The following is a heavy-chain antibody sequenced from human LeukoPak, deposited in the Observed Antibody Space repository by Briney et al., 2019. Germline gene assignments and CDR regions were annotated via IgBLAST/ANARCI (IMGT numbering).Heavy chain of an antibody. J-gene: IGHJ4*02. CDR1: GFTFSNAW. CDR2: IKSKTDGGTT. D-gene: IGHD3-10*01. Sequence: GGSLRLSCAASGFTFSNAWMSWVRQAPGKGLEWGGRIKSKTDGGTTDYAAPVKGRFTISRDDSKNTLYLQMNSLKTEDTAVYYCTAGLRFGQTYYFDYWGQGTLVTVSS. CDR3: TAGLRFGQTYYFDY. V-gene: IGHV3-15*01.